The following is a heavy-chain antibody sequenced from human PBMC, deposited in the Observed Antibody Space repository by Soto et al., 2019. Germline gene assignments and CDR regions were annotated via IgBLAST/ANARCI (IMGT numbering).Heavy chain of an antibody. V-gene: IGHV1-3*04. CDR1: GYTFTSYS. Sequence: ASVKVSCKASGYTFTSYSIHWVRQAPGQGLEWIGWINTDNGDAKYSQKFQGRVTVTRDTSATTAYMEVSSLRSEDTAVYYCARDQGYVVYWGLGTRGTVSS. CDR3: ARDQGYVVY. CDR2: INTDNGDA. J-gene: IGHJ4*03.